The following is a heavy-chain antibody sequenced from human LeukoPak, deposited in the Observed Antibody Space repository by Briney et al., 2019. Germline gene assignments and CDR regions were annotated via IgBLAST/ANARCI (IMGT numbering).Heavy chain of an antibody. CDR3: AKDGYGSGSYDPLGY. Sequence: PGGSPRLSCAASGFTFSSYGMHWVRQAPGKGLEWVAVISYDGSNKYYADSVKGRFTISRDNPKNTLYLQMNSLRAEDTAVYYCAKDGYGSGSYDPLGYWGQGTLVTVSS. CDR2: ISYDGSNK. CDR1: GFTFSSYG. J-gene: IGHJ4*02. D-gene: IGHD3-10*01. V-gene: IGHV3-30*18.